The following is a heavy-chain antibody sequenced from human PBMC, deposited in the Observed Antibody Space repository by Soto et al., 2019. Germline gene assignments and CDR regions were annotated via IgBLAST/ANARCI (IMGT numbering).Heavy chain of an antibody. J-gene: IGHJ4*02. CDR1: SDSISSNSW. Sequence: QVQLQESGPGLVRPSGTLSLTCAVSSDSISSNSWWSWVRQPPGKGLEWIGEAHHSGRTNYDPSLKSRVTISVDKSNNQFSLKLNSVTAADTAVYYCARHLATTGTKGFPYWGLGTLVTVSS. CDR3: ARHLATTGTKGFPY. CDR2: AHHSGRT. V-gene: IGHV4-4*02. D-gene: IGHD1-1*01.